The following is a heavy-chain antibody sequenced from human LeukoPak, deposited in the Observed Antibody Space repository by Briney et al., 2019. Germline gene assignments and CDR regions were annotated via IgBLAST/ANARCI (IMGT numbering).Heavy chain of an antibody. V-gene: IGHV4-61*05. CDR2: IYHSGTT. CDR3: ARGWNYGLNWFDP. D-gene: IGHD1-7*01. CDR1: GGSISSSSYY. J-gene: IGHJ5*02. Sequence: SETLSLTCTVSGGSISSSSYYWGWIRQPPGKGLEWIGYIYHSGTTYYNPSLKSRVTISVDRSKNQFSLKLSSVTAADTAVYYCARGWNYGLNWFDPWGQGIPVTVSS.